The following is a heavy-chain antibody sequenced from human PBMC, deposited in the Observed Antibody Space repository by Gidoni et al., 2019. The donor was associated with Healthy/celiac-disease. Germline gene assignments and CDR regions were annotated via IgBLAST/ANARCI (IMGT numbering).Heavy chain of an antibody. J-gene: IGHJ6*03. Sequence: QVQLQESGPGLVKPSQTLSLTCTVSGGSISSGSYYWSWLRQPAGKGLEWIGRIYTSGSTNYNPSLKSRVTISVDTSKNQFSLKLSSVTAADTAVYYCARAESGVLLWFGDMDVWGKGTTVTVSS. D-gene: IGHD3-10*01. CDR3: ARAESGVLLWFGDMDV. CDR1: GGSISSGSYY. V-gene: IGHV4-61*02. CDR2: IYTSGST.